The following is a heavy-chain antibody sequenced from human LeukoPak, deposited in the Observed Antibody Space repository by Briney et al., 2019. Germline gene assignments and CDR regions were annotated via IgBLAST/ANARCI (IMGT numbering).Heavy chain of an antibody. CDR2: IYTSGST. D-gene: IGHD2-2*01. Sequence: SQTLSLTCTVSSGSISSGSYYWSWIRQPAGKGLEWIGRIYTSGSTNYNPSLKSRVTISVDTSKNQFSLKLSSVTAADTAVYYCAREVVSAAKYDYWGQGTLVTVSS. CDR3: AREVVSAAKYDY. V-gene: IGHV4-61*02. J-gene: IGHJ4*02. CDR1: SGSISSGSYY.